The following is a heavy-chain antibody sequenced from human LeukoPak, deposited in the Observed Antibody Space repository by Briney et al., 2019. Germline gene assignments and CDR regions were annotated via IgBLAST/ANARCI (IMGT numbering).Heavy chain of an antibody. CDR2: VNPNDGGT. V-gene: IGHV1-2*02. D-gene: IGHD6-13*01. J-gene: IGHJ1*01. CDR1: GYTFTGYY. Sequence: ASVKVSCKASGYTFTGYYIHWVRQAPGQGLEWMGWVNPNDGGTNYAQKFQGRVTMTWDTSITTAYVELSSLTSDDTAVYYCARGLDSSWTGYFQPWGQGTLVTVSS. CDR3: ARGLDSSWTGYFQP.